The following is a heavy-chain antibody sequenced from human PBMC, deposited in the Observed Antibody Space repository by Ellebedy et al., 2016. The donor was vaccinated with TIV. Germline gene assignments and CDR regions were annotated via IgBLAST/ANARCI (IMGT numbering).Heavy chain of an antibody. CDR1: GGSISSSSYY. J-gene: IGHJ5*02. CDR2: ISHSGRT. V-gene: IGHV4-39*07. CDR3: PRGACSGGSCYDP. Sequence: MPSETLSLTCTVSGGSISSSSYYWSWIRPPPGKGMEWIGDISHSGRTTYNPSLKSRVTVSVDSSKNQYSLKLNSVPAAETGVYYCPRGACSGGSCYDPWGQGTLVTVSS. D-gene: IGHD2-15*01.